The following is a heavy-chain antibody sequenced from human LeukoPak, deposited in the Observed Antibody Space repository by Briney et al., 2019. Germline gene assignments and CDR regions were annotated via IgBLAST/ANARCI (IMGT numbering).Heavy chain of an antibody. CDR1: GFIFSSYG. CDR3: AKRASLRITSLFDY. V-gene: IGHV3-30*02. CDR2: IRYDGSNK. J-gene: IGHJ4*02. Sequence: QSGGSLRLSCAASGFIFSSYGMHWVRQAPGKGLEWVAFIRYDGSNKHYADSVKGRFTNSRDNSKNTLYLQMDSLRTEDTAVYYCAKRASLRITSLFDYWGQGTLVTVSS. D-gene: IGHD3-3*01.